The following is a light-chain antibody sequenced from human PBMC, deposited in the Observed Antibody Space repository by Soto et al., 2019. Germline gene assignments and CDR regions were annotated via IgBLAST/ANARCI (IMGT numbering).Light chain of an antibody. V-gene: IGLV2-14*01. J-gene: IGLJ1*01. CDR3: SSYTSGSALDV. CDR1: SRDVGGDNS. CDR2: EVT. Sequence: QSVLTQPASVSGSPGQSITISCTGTSRDVGGDNSVSWYQQHPGKAPKLMIYEVTNRPSGVSNRFSGSKSGNTASLTISGLQAEDEADYYCSSYTSGSALDVFGTGTKLTVL.